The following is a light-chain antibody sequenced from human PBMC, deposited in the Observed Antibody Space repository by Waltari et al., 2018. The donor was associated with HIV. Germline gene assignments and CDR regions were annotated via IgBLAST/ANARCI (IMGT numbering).Light chain of an antibody. CDR3: QQLNTYAFT. J-gene: IGKJ3*01. Sequence: IQLTQSPPFLSASVGDRVTITCRASQDISRFLAWYQQKPGKAPQLLIYAASTLQTGVPSRFSGSGSGTEFSLTISSLQPEDFATYYCQQLNTYAFTFGPGTKVDIK. CDR2: AAS. V-gene: IGKV1-9*01. CDR1: QDISRF.